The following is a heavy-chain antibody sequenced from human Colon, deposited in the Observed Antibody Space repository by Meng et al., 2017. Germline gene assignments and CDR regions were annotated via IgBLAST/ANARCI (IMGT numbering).Heavy chain of an antibody. CDR3: SRDSMIGGGFDY. J-gene: IGHJ4*02. D-gene: IGHD3-16*01. Sequence: GESLKISCAASGFSFSDHYMDWFRRAPGKGLEWVARITTRAAGYSTQYAASVKGRFTISRDDSKNSMFLQMNSLKTEDSALYYCSRDSMIGGGFDYWGQETQVTVSS. CDR2: ITTRAAGYST. CDR1: GFSFSDHY. V-gene: IGHV3-72*01.